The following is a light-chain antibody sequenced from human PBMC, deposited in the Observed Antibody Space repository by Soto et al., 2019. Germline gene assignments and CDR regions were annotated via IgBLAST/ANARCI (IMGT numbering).Light chain of an antibody. CDR2: GAS. V-gene: IGKV3-20*01. J-gene: IGKJ2*01. CDR3: PPYGSSQYT. Sequence: EIVLTQSPGTLSLSPGERATLSCRASQSVNNNYLAWYQQKPGQAPRLLIYGASSRATVIPDRFSGSGSGADYPLAISRLEPEDLAVYYCPPYGSSQYTFGQGPKLEIK. CDR1: QSVNNNY.